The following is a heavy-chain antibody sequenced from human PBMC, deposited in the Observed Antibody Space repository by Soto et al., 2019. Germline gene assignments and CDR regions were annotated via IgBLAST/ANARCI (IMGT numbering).Heavy chain of an antibody. D-gene: IGHD2-8*01. J-gene: IGHJ4*02. V-gene: IGHV1-18*01. Sequence: ASVKVSCKASGYTFTSYGISWVRQAPGQGLEWMGWISAYNGNTNYAQKLQGRVTMTTDTSTSTAYMELRSLRSDDTAVYYCARDLILGYCTNGVCYGKFDYWGQGTLVTVSS. CDR2: ISAYNGNT. CDR3: ARDLILGYCTNGVCYGKFDY. CDR1: GYTFTSYG.